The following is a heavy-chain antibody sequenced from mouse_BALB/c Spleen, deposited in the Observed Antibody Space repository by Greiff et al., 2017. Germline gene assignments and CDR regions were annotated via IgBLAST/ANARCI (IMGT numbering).Heavy chain of an antibody. J-gene: IGHJ2*01. CDR1: GYTFTSYW. V-gene: IGHV1-69*02. CDR3: TKYGNSYYFDY. CDR2: IYPSDSYT. Sequence: VQLQQPGAELVRPGASVKLSCKASGYTFTSYWINWVKQRPGQGLEWIGNIYPSDSYTNYNQKFKDKATLTVDKSSSTAYMQLSSPTSEDSAVYYCTKYGNSYYFDYWGQGTTLTVSS. D-gene: IGHD2-10*02.